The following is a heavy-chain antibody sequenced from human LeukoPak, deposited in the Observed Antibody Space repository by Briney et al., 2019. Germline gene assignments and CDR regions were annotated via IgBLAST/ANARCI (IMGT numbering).Heavy chain of an antibody. CDR2: IYYSGST. J-gene: IGHJ5*02. Sequence: PSQTLSLTCTVSGGSISSGDYYWSWIRQPPVKGLEWIGYIYYSGSTYYNPSLKSRVTISVDTSKNQFSLKLSSVTAADTAVYYCARVGGCSGGSCYSGDWFDPWGQGTLVTVSS. D-gene: IGHD2-15*01. CDR3: ARVGGCSGGSCYSGDWFDP. CDR1: GGSISSGDYY. V-gene: IGHV4-30-4*01.